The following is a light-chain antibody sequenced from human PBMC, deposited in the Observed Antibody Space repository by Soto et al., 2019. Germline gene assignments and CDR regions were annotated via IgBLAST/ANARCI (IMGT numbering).Light chain of an antibody. J-gene: IGLJ1*01. V-gene: IGLV2-23*02. Sequence: QSALTQPASVSGSPGQSITISCTGTSSNVGSYKLVSWYQQHPGKAPKLMIFEVNKRPLGVSNRFSGSKSGNTASLTISGLKVEDEADYYCCSSGGSPTYVFGTGLKVAVL. CDR2: EVN. CDR1: SSNVGSYKL. CDR3: CSSGGSPTYV.